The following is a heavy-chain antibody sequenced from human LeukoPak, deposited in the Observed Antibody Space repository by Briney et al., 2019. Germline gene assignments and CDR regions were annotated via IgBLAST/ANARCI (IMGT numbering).Heavy chain of an antibody. CDR2: IYTSGST. J-gene: IGHJ4*02. D-gene: IGHD6-19*01. V-gene: IGHV4-4*07. Sequence: PSETLSLTCNVSGGSISSYYWSWIRQPAGKGLEWIGRIYTSGSTNYNPSLKSRVTMSVDTSKNQFSLKLSSVTAADTAVYYCATALYSSGWYYFDYWGQGTLVTVSS. CDR3: ATALYSSGWYYFDY. CDR1: GGSISSYY.